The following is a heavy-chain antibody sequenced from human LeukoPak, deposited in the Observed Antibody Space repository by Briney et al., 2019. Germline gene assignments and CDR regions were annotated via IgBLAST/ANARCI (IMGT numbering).Heavy chain of an antibody. CDR2: INHSGST. J-gene: IGHJ6*02. D-gene: IGHD5-12*01. CDR3: ARRVATNIYYYYYGMDV. V-gene: IGHV4-34*01. CDR1: GGSFSGYY. Sequence: SETLSLTCAVYGGSFSGYYWSWIRQPPGKGLEWIGEINHSGSTNYNPSLKSRVTISVDTSKNQFSLKLSSVTAADTAVYYCARRVATNIYYYYYGMDVWGQGTTVTVSS.